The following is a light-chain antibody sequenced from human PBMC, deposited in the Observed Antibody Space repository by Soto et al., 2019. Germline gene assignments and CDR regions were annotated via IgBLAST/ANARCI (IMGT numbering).Light chain of an antibody. V-gene: IGKV3-15*01. CDR1: QSVNSN. J-gene: IGKJ4*01. CDR3: EQYNNYPLT. CDR2: EAS. Sequence: DIVMTQSPATLSVSPGERATNSCRASQSVNSNLAWYQQKRGQAPRLLIYEASSIATGIPARFSASGSGTEFTLSISSLQSEDFAVYYCEQYNNYPLTFGGGTSVEIK.